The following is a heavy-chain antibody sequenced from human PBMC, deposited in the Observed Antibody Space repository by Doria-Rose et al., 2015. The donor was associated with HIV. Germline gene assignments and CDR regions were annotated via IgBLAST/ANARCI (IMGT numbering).Heavy chain of an antibody. J-gene: IGHJ4*02. V-gene: IGHV3-23*04. D-gene: IGHD3-22*01. CDR3: AKIYDSSGYYDQ. CDR2: ISGRASST. CDR1: GFTFSSFA. Sequence: VQLVQSGGGLVQPGGSLRLSCAASGFTFSSFAMSWVRQAPGKGLEWVSTISGRASSTHHADFVKGRFTISRDNSKNTLYLQVNSLRAEDTAVYYCAKIYDSSGYYDQWGQGTLVTVSS.